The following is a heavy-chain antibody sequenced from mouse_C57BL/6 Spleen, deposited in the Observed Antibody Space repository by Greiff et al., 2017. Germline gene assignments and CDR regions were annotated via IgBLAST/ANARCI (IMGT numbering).Heavy chain of an antibody. J-gene: IGHJ4*01. CDR2: IRLKSDNYAT. CDR1: GFTFSNYW. D-gene: IGHD1-1*01. Sequence: EVQLQQSGGGLVQPGGSMKLSCVASGFTFSNYWMNWVRQSPEKGLEWVAQIRLKSDNYATHYAESVKGRFTISRDDSKSSVYLQMNNLRAEDTGIYYCTDGSSLYAMDYWGQGTSVTVSS. V-gene: IGHV6-3*01. CDR3: TDGSSLYAMDY.